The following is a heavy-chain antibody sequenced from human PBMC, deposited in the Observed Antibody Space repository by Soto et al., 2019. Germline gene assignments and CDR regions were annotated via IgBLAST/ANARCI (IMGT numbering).Heavy chain of an antibody. CDR2: INTDGSST. D-gene: IGHD6-13*01. CDR3: VRDLAAGGTI. J-gene: IGHJ4*02. CDR1: GFTFRSYG. V-gene: IGHV3-74*01. Sequence: GGSQRLSCAASGFTFRSYGRHWVRQAPGKGLVWVSRINTDGSSTTSADSVKGRFTISRDNAKNTLYLQMNSLRAEDTAVYYCVRDLAAGGTIWGQGTLVTVSS.